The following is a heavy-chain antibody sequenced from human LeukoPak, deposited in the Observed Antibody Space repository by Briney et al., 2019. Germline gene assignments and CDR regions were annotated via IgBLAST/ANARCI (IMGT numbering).Heavy chain of an antibody. CDR1: GYTFTGYY. V-gene: IGHV1-2*02. J-gene: IGHJ4*02. D-gene: IGHD1-26*01. CDR3: ASGDPTTFDY. CDR2: INPNSGGT. Sequence: ASVKVSCKASGYTFTGYYMHWVRQAPRQELEWMGWINPNSGGTHYAHKFQGRVTIIRDTSLSPAYMELSRLRSDDTAVYYCASGDPTTFDYWGQGTLVTVSS.